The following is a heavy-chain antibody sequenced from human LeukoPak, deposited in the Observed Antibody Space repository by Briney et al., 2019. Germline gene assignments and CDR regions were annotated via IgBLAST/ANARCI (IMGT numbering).Heavy chain of an antibody. CDR3: AKRYCTSTGCSFFDS. V-gene: IGHV3-23*01. Sequence: GGSLRLSCAASGFTFSSYAMGWVRQAPGKGLEWVSLISASGDTTYYADSVRGRFTISRDNSENTLYLQMNSLRAEDTAVYYCAKRYCTSTGCSFFDSWGQGTLVTVSS. J-gene: IGHJ4*02. D-gene: IGHD2-2*01. CDR1: GFTFSSYA. CDR2: ISASGDTT.